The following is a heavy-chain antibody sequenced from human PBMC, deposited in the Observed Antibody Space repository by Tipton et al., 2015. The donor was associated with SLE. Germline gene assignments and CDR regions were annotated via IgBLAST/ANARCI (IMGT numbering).Heavy chain of an antibody. J-gene: IGHJ4*02. D-gene: IGHD1-26*01. V-gene: IGHV4-30-4*01. CDR3: ARGQEGSGCLDY. CDR1: GDSISSGDYY. CDR2: IYYSGTT. Sequence: TLSLTCTVSGDSISSGDYYWSWIRQPPGKGLEWIGYIYYSGTTNYNPSLKSRVTISVDTSKNQFSLKLSSVTAADTAVYYCARGQEGSGCLDYWGQGTLVTVSS.